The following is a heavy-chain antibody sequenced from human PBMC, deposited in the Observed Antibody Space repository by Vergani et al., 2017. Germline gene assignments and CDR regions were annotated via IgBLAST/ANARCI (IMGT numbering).Heavy chain of an antibody. CDR3: AFPYCSSTSCYRI. CDR1: GFTFSSYS. V-gene: IGHV3-21*01. Sequence: EVQLVESGGGLVKPGGSLRLSCAASGFTFSSYSMNWVRQAPGKGLEWVSSISSSSSYIYYADSVKGRFTISRENAKNSLYLQMNSLRAEDTAVYYCAFPYCSSTSCYRIWSQGTRVTVSS. D-gene: IGHD2-2*02. CDR2: ISSSSSYI. J-gene: IGHJ4*02.